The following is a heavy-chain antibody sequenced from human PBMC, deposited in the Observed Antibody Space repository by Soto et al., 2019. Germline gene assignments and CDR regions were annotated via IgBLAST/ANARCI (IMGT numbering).Heavy chain of an antibody. Sequence: SQTLSLTCAISGDSVSSNSAAWNWIRQSPSRGLEWLGRTYYRSKWYNDYAVSVKSRITINPDTSKNQFSLQLNSVTPEDTALDGCAEGGYSKGSAWFDARRETALVTVSS. CDR1: GDSVSSNSAA. CDR2: TYYRSKWYN. V-gene: IGHV6-1*01. CDR3: AEGGYSKGSAWFDA. J-gene: IGHJ5*02. D-gene: IGHD6-13*01.